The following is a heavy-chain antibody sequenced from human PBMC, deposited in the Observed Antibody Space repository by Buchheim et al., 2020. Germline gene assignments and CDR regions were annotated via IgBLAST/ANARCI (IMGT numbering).Heavy chain of an antibody. CDR3: ARRRSGGSCYSGCAWYFDL. J-gene: IGHJ2*01. Sequence: QLQLQESGPGLVKPSETLSLTCTVSGGSISSSSYYWGWIRQPPGKGLEWIGGIYYSGSTYYNPSLKSRATISVDTPKNQSSLKLSSVTAADTAVYYCARRRSGGSCYSGCAWYFDLWGRGTL. V-gene: IGHV4-39*01. CDR1: GGSISSSSYY. CDR2: IYYSGST. D-gene: IGHD2-15*01.